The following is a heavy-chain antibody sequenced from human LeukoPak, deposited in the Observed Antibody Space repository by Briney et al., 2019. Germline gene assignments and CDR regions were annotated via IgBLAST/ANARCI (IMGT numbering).Heavy chain of an antibody. V-gene: IGHV3-30*18. D-gene: IGHD3-16*01. Sequence: GRSLRLSCAASGFTFSSYGMHWVRQAPGKGLEWVAVISYDGSNKYYADSVKGRFTISRGNSKNTLYLQMNSLRAEDTAVYYCAKSYERRSGAFFDYWGQGTLVTVSS. J-gene: IGHJ4*02. CDR1: GFTFSSYG. CDR3: AKSYERRSGAFFDY. CDR2: ISYDGSNK.